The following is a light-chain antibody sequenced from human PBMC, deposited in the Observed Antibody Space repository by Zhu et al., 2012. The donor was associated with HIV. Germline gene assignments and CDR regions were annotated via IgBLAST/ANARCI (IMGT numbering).Light chain of an antibody. Sequence: EVVLTQSPDTLSLSPGDRATLACRASQSVSGNYLIWYQQKPGQAPRPLIYGASDRASGVPDRFSGSGSGTDFTLSISRLEPEDFAVYYCHQYDNSWTFGQGTNVEIK. J-gene: IGKJ1*01. CDR2: GAS. CDR3: HQYDNSWT. CDR1: QSVSGNY. V-gene: IGKV3-20*01.